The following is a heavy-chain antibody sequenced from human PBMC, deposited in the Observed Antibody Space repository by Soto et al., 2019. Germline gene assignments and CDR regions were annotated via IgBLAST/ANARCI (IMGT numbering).Heavy chain of an antibody. Sequence: PGGSLRLSCAASGFTFSPYNMIWVRQAPGKGLEWLAGISGRRCSTYDADSVKSRFIITRDKSKNTLYLQMNSLRAEDTAVYYCAKKFYYSSGYYSLQHWGQGTLVTVSS. V-gene: IGHV3-23*01. CDR1: GFTFSPYN. CDR2: ISGRRCST. CDR3: AKKFYYSSGYYSLQH. J-gene: IGHJ1*01. D-gene: IGHD3-22*01.